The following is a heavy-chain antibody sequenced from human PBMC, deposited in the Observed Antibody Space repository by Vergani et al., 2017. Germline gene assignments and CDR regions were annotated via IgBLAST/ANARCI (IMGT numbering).Heavy chain of an antibody. V-gene: IGHV1-69*18. CDR3: AGDDCSGGSCYLHYYYGMDV. J-gene: IGHJ6*02. Sequence: QVQLVQSGAEVKKPGSSVKVSCTASGGTFSSYAISWVRQAPGQGLEWMGRIIPIFGTANYAQKFQGRVTITADESTSTAYMELSSLRSEDTAVYYCAGDDCSGGSCYLHYYYGMDVWGQGTTVTVSS. CDR1: GGTFSSYA. CDR2: IIPIFGTA. D-gene: IGHD2-15*01.